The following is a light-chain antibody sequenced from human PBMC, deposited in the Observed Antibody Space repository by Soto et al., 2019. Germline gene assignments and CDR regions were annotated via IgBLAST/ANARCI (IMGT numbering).Light chain of an antibody. CDR1: QSVRSDY. Sequence: VLTQSPGTLSLCPGETATLSCGASQSVRSDYLAWYQQKHGQPPRLLIYGASSRATGIPDRFSGSGSGTDFTLTISRLEPEDFAVYYCHQYGTSPETFGQGTRVEIK. CDR2: GAS. V-gene: IGKV3-20*01. J-gene: IGKJ1*01. CDR3: HQYGTSPET.